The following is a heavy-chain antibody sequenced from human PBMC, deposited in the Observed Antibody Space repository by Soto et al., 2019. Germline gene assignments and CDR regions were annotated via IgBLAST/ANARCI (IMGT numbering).Heavy chain of an antibody. CDR1: GYTFTNYG. CDR2: ISTYNGNT. CDR3: ARTTVTASYYYVYV. Sequence: QVQLVQSGAEVKQPGASVKVSCKASGYTFTNYGFTWVRQAPGQGLEWMGWISTYNGNTKYAQKVQGRLTMTTYTYACAANMELTSLRSDDTAVYYFARTTVTASYYYVYVWGKGTTVTVSS. J-gene: IGHJ6*03. D-gene: IGHD4-17*01. V-gene: IGHV1-18*01.